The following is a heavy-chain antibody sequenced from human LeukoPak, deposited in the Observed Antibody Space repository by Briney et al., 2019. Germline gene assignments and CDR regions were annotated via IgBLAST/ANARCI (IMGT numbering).Heavy chain of an antibody. V-gene: IGHV1-2*06. CDR1: GYTFTGYY. J-gene: IGHJ4*02. Sequence: ASVKVSCKASGYTFTGYYMHWVRQAPGQGLEWMGRINPNSGGTNYAQKFQGRVTMTRDTSISTAYMELSRLRSDDTAVYYCAGAIGYDFWSGYYVFDYWGQGTLVTVSS. D-gene: IGHD3-3*01. CDR2: INPNSGGT. CDR3: AGAIGYDFWSGYYVFDY.